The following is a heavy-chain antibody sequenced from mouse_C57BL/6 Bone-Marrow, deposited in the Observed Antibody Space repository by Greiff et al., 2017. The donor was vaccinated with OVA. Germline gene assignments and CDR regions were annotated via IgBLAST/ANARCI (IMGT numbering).Heavy chain of an antibody. CDR3: AYYDYFDY. J-gene: IGHJ2*01. CDR1: GYSFTSYW. Sequence: QVQLQQPGAELVKPGASVKLSCKASGYSFTSYWMHWVKQRPGQGLEWIGMILPNSGSTNYNEKFKSKATLTVDKSSSTAYMQLRNLTSEDAAVYYCAYYDYFDYWGQGTTLTVSS. CDR2: ILPNSGST. V-gene: IGHV1-64*01. D-gene: IGHD2-4*01.